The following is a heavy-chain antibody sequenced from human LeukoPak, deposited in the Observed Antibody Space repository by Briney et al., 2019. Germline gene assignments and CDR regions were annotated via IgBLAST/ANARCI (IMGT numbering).Heavy chain of an antibody. CDR3: ARGRGDGYNDYYYYYYMDV. D-gene: IGHD5-24*01. CDR1: GFTFSDYY. V-gene: IGHV3-11*01. CDR2: ISSSGSTI. Sequence: PGGSLRLSCAASGFTFSDYYMSWIRQAPGKGLEWVSYISSSGSTIYYADSVKGRFTISRDNAKNSLYLQMNSLRAEDTAVYYCARGRGDGYNDYYYYYYMDVWGKGTTVTVSS. J-gene: IGHJ6*03.